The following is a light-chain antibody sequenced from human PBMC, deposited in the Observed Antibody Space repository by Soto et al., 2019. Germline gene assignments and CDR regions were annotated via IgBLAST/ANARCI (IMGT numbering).Light chain of an antibody. CDR2: LGS. CDR1: QSLLHRSGYNY. V-gene: IGKV2-28*01. Sequence: DIVMTQSPLSLPVTPGEPASISCRSSQSLLHRSGYNYLTWYLQKPGQSPQLLIYLGSSRASGGPDRFNGSGSGTDFTLKISSREDEDVGVYYCIQPLKPPLTFGGGTKVKIK. CDR3: IQPLKPPLT. J-gene: IGKJ4*01.